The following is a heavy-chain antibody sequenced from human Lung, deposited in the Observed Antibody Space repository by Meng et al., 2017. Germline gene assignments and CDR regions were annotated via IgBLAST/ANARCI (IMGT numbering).Heavy chain of an antibody. CDR1: GYNFPDYW. Sequence: QVQPVQSGAEVQEPGASGKVSCKPTGYNFPDYWLTWVRRAPGHCLEWMGRIDPKSGDTHYAQRFQGRVTMTGETSISTAYMELSGLRSGDTAMYYCARDEDISAAGKLFGDYWGQGTLVTVSS. J-gene: IGHJ4*02. D-gene: IGHD6-13*01. V-gene: IGHV1-2*06. CDR2: IDPKSGDT. CDR3: ARDEDISAAGKLFGDY.